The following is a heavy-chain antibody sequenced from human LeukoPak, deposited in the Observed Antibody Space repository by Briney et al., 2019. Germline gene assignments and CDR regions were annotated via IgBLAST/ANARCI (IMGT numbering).Heavy chain of an antibody. D-gene: IGHD3-10*01. CDR2: IYSGGSN. Sequence: PGGSLRLSCAASGFAFSSYWMSWVRQAPGKGLEWVSVIYSGGSNYYADSVKGRFTISRDNSKNTLYLQMNSLRVEDTAVYYCAGDSMGSYHFAHWGQGTLVTVS. J-gene: IGHJ4*02. CDR3: AGDSMGSYHFAH. CDR1: GFAFSSYW. V-gene: IGHV3-53*01.